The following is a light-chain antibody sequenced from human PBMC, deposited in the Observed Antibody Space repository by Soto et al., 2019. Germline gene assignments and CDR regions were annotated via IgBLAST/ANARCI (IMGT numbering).Light chain of an antibody. CDR2: WAS. CDR3: QQYYTNPRT. V-gene: IGKV4-1*01. J-gene: IGKJ1*01. CDR1: QSVLYSSNNKNY. Sequence: DIVMTQSPDSLAVSLGERATINCKSSQSVLYSSNNKNYLAWYQQKPGQPPKLLIYWASTRELGVPDRFSGSGSGTDFTLTISSLQAEDVAVYFCQQYYTNPRTFGQGTKVEIK.